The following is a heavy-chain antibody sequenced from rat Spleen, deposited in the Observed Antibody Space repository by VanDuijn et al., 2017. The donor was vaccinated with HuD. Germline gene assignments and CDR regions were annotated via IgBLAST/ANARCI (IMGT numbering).Heavy chain of an antibody. V-gene: IGHV3-3*01. Sequence: EVQLQESGPGLVKPSQSLSLTCSVTGYSITSSYRWNWIRKFPGNKLEWMGYINSAGSTNYNPSLKSRISITRDTSKNQFFLQVNSVTTEDTATYYCARSGIYYYDGWAYWGQGTLVTVSS. CDR1: GYSITSSYR. CDR3: ARSGIYYYDGWAY. CDR2: INSAGST. D-gene: IGHD1-12*03. J-gene: IGHJ3*01.